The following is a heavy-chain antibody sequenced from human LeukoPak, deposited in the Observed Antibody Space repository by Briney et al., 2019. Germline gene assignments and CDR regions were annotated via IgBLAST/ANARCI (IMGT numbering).Heavy chain of an antibody. CDR3: ARRNYDVLTAYYTFDY. V-gene: IGHV4-38-2*01. CDR1: GGSISSGSY. J-gene: IGHJ4*02. Sequence: SETLFLTCAVSGGSISSGSYWGWIRQPPGKGLEWIGTISRGGNTYYSPSLKSRVTISVDTSKNQFSLKLTSVTAADTAVYYCARRNYDVLTAYYTFDYWGRGTLVTVSS. CDR2: ISRGGNT. D-gene: IGHD3-9*01.